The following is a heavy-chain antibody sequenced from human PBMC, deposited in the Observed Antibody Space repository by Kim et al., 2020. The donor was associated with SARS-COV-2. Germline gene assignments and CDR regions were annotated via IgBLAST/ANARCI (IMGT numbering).Heavy chain of an antibody. D-gene: IGHD3-9*01. J-gene: IGHJ4*02. Sequence: ASVKVSCKASGYTFTSYDINWVRQATGQGLEWMGWMNPNSGNTGYAQKFQGRVTMTRNTSISTAYMELSSLRSEDTAVYYCARKKTTRGTLTDWGQGTLVTVSS. CDR2: MNPNSGNT. V-gene: IGHV1-8*01. CDR3: ARKKTTRGTLTD. CDR1: GYTFTSYD.